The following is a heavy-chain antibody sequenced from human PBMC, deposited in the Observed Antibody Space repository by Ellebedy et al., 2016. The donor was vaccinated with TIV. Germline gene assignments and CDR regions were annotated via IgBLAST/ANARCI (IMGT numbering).Heavy chain of an antibody. Sequence: GESLKISXAASGFTVSSNYMSWVRQAPGKGLEWVSVIYSGGNTYYADSVKGRFTISRDNSKNTLYLQMNSLRAEDTAVYYCARVPTVTTKDDAFDIWGQGTMVTVSS. CDR1: GFTVSSNY. D-gene: IGHD4-17*01. J-gene: IGHJ3*02. CDR3: ARVPTVTTKDDAFDI. CDR2: IYSGGNT. V-gene: IGHV3-53*01.